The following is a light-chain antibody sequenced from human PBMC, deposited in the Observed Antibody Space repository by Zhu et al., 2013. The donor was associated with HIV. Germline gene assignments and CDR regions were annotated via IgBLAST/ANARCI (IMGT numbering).Light chain of an antibody. CDR2: AAS. Sequence: DIQMTQSPSSLSASVGDRVTITCRASPPISYYLAWYQQRPGKAPELLIYAASTLQSGVPSRFSGSGSGTNFTLTISSLQPEDFATYYCQKYNSSPWTFGQGTKVEIK. CDR1: PPISYY. V-gene: IGKV1-27*01. CDR3: QKYNSSPWT. J-gene: IGKJ1*01.